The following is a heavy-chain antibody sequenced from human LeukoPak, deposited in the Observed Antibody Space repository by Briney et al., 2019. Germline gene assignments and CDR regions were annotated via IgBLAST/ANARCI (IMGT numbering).Heavy chain of an antibody. D-gene: IGHD3-22*01. V-gene: IGHV4-39*07. Sequence: SETLSLTCTVSGGSISSSSYYWGWIRQPPGKGLEWIGSIYYSGSTYYNPSLKSRVTISVDTSKNQFSLKLSSVTAADTAVYYCARRRPPYYYDSSGYWDDAFDIWGQGTMVTVSS. CDR3: ARRRPPYYYDSSGYWDDAFDI. J-gene: IGHJ3*02. CDR1: GGSISSSSYY. CDR2: IYYSGST.